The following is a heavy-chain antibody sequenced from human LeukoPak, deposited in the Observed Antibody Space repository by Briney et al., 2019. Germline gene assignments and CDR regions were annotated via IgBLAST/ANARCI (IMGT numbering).Heavy chain of an antibody. CDR2: INSDGSST. D-gene: IGHD6-19*01. Sequence: PGGSLRLSCAASGFTFSSYWMHWVRQAPGKGLVWVSRINSDGSSTSYADSVKGRLTISRDNAKNTLYLQMNSLRAEDTAVYYCARAIAVAGSLEFDYWGQGTLVTVSS. J-gene: IGHJ4*02. CDR1: GFTFSSYW. CDR3: ARAIAVAGSLEFDY. V-gene: IGHV3-74*01.